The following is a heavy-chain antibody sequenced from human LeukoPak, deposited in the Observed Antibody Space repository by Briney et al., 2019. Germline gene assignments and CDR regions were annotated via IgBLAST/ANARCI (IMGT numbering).Heavy chain of an antibody. CDR1: GFIFSNFA. Sequence: GGSLRLSCAASGFIFSNFAMTWVRQAPGKGLEWVSIIGGVSESFYYADSVKGRFTVSRDNSKDTLYLQINDLRDEDTAVYYCARRWLGDPYGMDVWGQGTTVSVSS. CDR2: IGGVSESF. CDR3: ARRWLGDPYGMDV. D-gene: IGHD3-10*01. J-gene: IGHJ6*02. V-gene: IGHV3-23*01.